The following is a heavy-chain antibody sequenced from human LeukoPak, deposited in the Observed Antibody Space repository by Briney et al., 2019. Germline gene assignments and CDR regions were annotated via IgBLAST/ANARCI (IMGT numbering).Heavy chain of an antibody. Sequence: PSETLSLTCTVSGGSISSSSYYWSWIRQPPGKGLEWIGYIYYSGSTNYNPPLQSRVTISVDTSKNQFSLKLSSVTAADTAVYYCARGIAAAGTNGGFDYWGQGTLVTVSS. D-gene: IGHD6-13*01. CDR1: GGSISSSSYY. CDR2: IYYSGST. V-gene: IGHV4-61*01. CDR3: ARGIAAAGTNGGFDY. J-gene: IGHJ4*02.